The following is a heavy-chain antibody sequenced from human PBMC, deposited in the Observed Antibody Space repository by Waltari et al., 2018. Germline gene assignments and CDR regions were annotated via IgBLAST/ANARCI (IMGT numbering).Heavy chain of an antibody. V-gene: IGHV3-74*03. CDR2: ISNDETTL. D-gene: IGHD3-10*01. Sequence: EEQLLESGGGLVQPGDSLRLSCAASGFRFSNYWMNWVRQAPGKGLVWVARISNDETTLTYADSVKGRFTISRDNAKNTVYLQMKRLRADDTAVYYCARLAPRTYRSPVPGRHYYYGMD. J-gene: IGHJ6*01. CDR1: GFRFSNYW. CDR3: ARLAPRTYRSPVPGRHYYYGMD.